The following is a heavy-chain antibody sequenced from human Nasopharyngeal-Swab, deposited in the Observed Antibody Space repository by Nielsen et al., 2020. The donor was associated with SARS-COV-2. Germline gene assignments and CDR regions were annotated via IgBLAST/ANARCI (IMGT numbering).Heavy chain of an antibody. CDR2: IYYSGST. V-gene: IGHV4-31*03. Sequence: SETLSLTCTVSGGSISSGGYYWSWIRQHPGKGLEWIGYIYYSGSTYYNPSLKSRLTISVDTSKNQFSLNVSSVTAADTAVYYCATQYSGSPYYFDYWGQGTLVTVSS. D-gene: IGHD1-26*01. J-gene: IGHJ4*02. CDR1: GGSISSGGYY. CDR3: ATQYSGSPYYFDY.